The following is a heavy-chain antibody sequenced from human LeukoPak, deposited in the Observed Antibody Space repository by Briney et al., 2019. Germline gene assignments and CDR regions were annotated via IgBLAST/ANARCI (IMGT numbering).Heavy chain of an antibody. CDR2: ISGSGGST. V-gene: IGHV3-23*01. CDR1: RFTFSVHW. D-gene: IGHD2-15*01. CDR3: ARDFSGYCSGGSCYHPAWYFDL. Sequence: PGGSLRLSCAASRFTFSVHWMHWVRQAPRKGLEWVSAISGSGGSTCYADSVKGRFTISRDNSKNTLYLQMNSLRAEDTAVYYCARDFSGYCSGGSCYHPAWYFDLWGRGTLVTVSS. J-gene: IGHJ2*01.